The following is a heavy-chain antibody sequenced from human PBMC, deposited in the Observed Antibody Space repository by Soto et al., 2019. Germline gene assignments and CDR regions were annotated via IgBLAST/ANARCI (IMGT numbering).Heavy chain of an antibody. V-gene: IGHV1-69*02. CDR2: IIPILGIA. D-gene: IGHD2-15*01. CDR1: GGTFSSYT. CDR3: ARGRDRHYYYMDV. J-gene: IGHJ6*03. Sequence: QVQLVQSGAEVKKPGSSVKVSCKASGGTFSSYTISWVRQAPGQGLEWMGRIIPILGIANYAQKFQGRVTITADKSTSTAYMELSSLRSEDTAVYYCARGRDRHYYYMDVWGKGTTVTVSS.